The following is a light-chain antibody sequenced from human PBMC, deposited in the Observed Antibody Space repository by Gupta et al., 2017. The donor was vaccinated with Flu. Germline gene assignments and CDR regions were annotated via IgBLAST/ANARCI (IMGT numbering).Light chain of an antibody. CDR3: QQHDDIPPDT. V-gene: IGKV1-33*01. Sequence: IQMTQSPSSLSASVGDRVTITCQASQDINIFLNWYQQKPGKAPKLLIYDASNLQTGVPSRFSGSGYGTHFTFTISSRQPEDIASYYCQQHDDIPPDTFGHGTKVDVK. CDR2: DAS. J-gene: IGKJ3*01. CDR1: QDINIF.